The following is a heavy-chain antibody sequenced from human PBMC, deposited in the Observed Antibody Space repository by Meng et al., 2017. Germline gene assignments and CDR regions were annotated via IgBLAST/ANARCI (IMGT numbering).Heavy chain of an antibody. V-gene: IGHV3-30*04. CDR2: ISYDGSSK. Sequence: GESLKISCAASGFTFSSYAMHWVRQAPGKGLEWVAVISYDGSSKYYADSVKGRFTISRDNSKNTLYLQMNSLRAEDTAVYYCARGNDAFDIWGQGTMVTVSS. CDR3: ARGNDAFDI. CDR1: GFTFSSYA. J-gene: IGHJ3*02.